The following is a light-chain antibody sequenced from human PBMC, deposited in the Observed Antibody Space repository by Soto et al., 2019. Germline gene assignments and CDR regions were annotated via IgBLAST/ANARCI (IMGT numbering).Light chain of an antibody. V-gene: IGKV1-5*01. CDR2: DSS. CDR3: QQANSFPIT. Sequence: DIQMTQSPSTLSASVGGRVTITCRASQSISSWLAWYQQKPGRAPKLLIYDSSSLESGVPSRFSGSGSGTDFTLTISSLQPEDCAIYFCQQANSFPITFGQGTRLEIK. CDR1: QSISSW. J-gene: IGKJ5*01.